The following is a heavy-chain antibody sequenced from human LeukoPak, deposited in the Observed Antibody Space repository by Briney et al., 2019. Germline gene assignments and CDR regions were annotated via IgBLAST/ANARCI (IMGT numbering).Heavy chain of an antibody. D-gene: IGHD2-15*01. CDR2: IYYSGST. CDR3: ASGDCSGGSCYSYY. J-gene: IGHJ4*02. CDR1: GGSISSSSYY. Sequence: SETLSLTCTVSGGSISSSSYYWGWIRQPPGKGLEWIGSIYYSGSTYYNPSLKSRVTIPVDTSKNQFSLKLSSVTAADTAVYYCASGDCSGGSCYSYYWGQGTLVTVSS. V-gene: IGHV4-39*01.